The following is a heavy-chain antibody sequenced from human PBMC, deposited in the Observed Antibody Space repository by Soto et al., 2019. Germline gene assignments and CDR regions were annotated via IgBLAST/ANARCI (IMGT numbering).Heavy chain of an antibody. Sequence: VQLVESGGGWVQPGRSLRLSCAASGFPFSSYAMHWVRQAPGKGREWVAVISYDGSDKYYADSVKGRFTIPRDNSKNTLYLQINSLRAEDTAVDYCARAGLRYFDWLFWFDPWGQGTLVTVSS. CDR2: ISYDGSDK. V-gene: IGHV3-30-3*01. D-gene: IGHD3-9*01. CDR3: ARAGLRYFDWLFWFDP. CDR1: GFPFSSYA. J-gene: IGHJ5*02.